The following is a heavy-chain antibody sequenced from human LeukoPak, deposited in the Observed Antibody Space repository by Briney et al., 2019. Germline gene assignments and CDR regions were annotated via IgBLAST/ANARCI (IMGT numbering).Heavy chain of an antibody. CDR2: ISSSGGST. J-gene: IGHJ4*02. D-gene: IGHD6-19*01. CDR3: AKGRGSAVASKYFDY. Sequence: GGALRLSCAASGFTFSRYAMSWVRQAPGKGVEWVSAISSSGGSTYYADSVKGRFTISRDNPKNTLYLQMNSLRAEDTAVYYCAKGRGSAVASKYFDYWGQGTLVTVSS. V-gene: IGHV3-23*01. CDR1: GFTFSRYA.